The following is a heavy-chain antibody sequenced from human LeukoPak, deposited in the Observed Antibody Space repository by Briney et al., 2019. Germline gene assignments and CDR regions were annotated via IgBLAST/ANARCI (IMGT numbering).Heavy chain of an antibody. CDR1: GGSISSSSYY. J-gene: IGHJ5*02. CDR3: ASTIFGVVRGNWFDP. D-gene: IGHD3-3*01. Sequence: SETLSLTCTVSGGSISSSSYYWGWIRQPPGKGLEWIGSIYYSGSTYYNPSLKSRVTISVATSKNQFSLKLSSVTAADTAVYYCASTIFGVVRGNWFDPWGQGTLVTVSS. V-gene: IGHV4-39*01. CDR2: IYYSGST.